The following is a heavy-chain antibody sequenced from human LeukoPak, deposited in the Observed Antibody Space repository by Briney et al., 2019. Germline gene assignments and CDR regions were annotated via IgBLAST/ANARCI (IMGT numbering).Heavy chain of an antibody. V-gene: IGHV3-30*02. Sequence: GGSLRLSCAASGFTFSTYGMHWVRQAPCKGLEWVAFIRYDGINKYYADSVKGRFTISRDNSKNTLYLQMNSLRAEDTAVYYCAKDNKGPYSSGWYNGMDVWGQGTTVTVSS. CDR2: IRYDGINK. D-gene: IGHD6-19*01. CDR3: AKDNKGPYSSGWYNGMDV. J-gene: IGHJ6*02. CDR1: GFTFSTYG.